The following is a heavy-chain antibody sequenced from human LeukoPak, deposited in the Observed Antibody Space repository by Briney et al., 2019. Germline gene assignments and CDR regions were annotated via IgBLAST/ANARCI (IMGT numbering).Heavy chain of an antibody. CDR1: GFSFSSYG. V-gene: IGHV3-30*03. J-gene: IGHJ4*02. Sequence: HSGRSLRLSCAASGFSFSSYGMHWVRQAPGKGLEWLATISRDGKRQFYTDSVKGRFTISRDDSRNTLYLQMNSLRPEDTAVYYCARDRLNRAYCGNDCYSAAFDYWGQGTLVTVSS. D-gene: IGHD2-21*02. CDR2: ISRDGKRQ. CDR3: ARDRLNRAYCGNDCYSAAFDY.